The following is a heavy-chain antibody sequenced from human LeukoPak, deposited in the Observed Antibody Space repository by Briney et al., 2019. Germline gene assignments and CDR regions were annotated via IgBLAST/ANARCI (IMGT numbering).Heavy chain of an antibody. V-gene: IGHV4-4*07. CDR2: IYTSGST. D-gene: IGHD3-22*01. CDR3: AREEEYYDSSGYSSFDI. J-gene: IGHJ3*02. Sequence: SETLSLTCTVSGGSISSYYWSWIRQPAGKGLEWIGRIYTSGSTNYNPSLKSRVTMSVDTSKNQFSLKLSSATAADTAVYYCAREEEYYDSSGYSSFDIWGQGTMVTVSS. CDR1: GGSISSYY.